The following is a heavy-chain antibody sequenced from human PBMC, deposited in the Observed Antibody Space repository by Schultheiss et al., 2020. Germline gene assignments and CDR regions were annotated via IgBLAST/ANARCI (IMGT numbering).Heavy chain of an antibody. V-gene: IGHV4-31*03. CDR3: ARGTPFLYYYYMDV. Sequence: SQTLSLTCTVSGYSISSGGYSWSWIRQPPGKGLEWIGYIYYSGSTYYNPSLKSRVTISVDTSKNQFSLKLSSVTAADTAVYYCARGTPFLYYYYMDVWGKGTTVTVSS. J-gene: IGHJ6*03. CDR1: GYSISSGGYS. CDR2: IYYSGST.